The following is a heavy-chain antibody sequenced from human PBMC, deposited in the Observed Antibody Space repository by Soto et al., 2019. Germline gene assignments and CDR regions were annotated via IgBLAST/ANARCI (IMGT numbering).Heavy chain of an antibody. J-gene: IGHJ5*02. CDR1: GVSMRDFY. D-gene: IGHD5-12*01. CDR3: ARLVATATSNWFDP. CDR2: ISNSGST. Sequence: SETLSLTCTVSGVSMRDFYWAWIRQPPEKELEWIGYISNSGSTNYNLSLRSRVTISIDTSTSQFSLRLSSVIAADTAVYYCARLVATATSNWFDPWGQGTLVTVSS. V-gene: IGHV4-59*01.